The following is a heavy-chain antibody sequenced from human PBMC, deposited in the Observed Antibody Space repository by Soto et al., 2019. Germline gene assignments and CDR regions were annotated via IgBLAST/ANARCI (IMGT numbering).Heavy chain of an antibody. J-gene: IGHJ6*02. D-gene: IGHD3-22*01. CDR1: GGTFSSYA. CDR2: IIPIFGTA. V-gene: IGHV1-69*13. Sequence: ASVKVSCKASGGTFSSYAISWVRQAPGQGLKWMGGIIPIFGTANYAQKFQGRVTITADESTSTAYMELSSLRSEDTAVYYCARVAYYDSSGDYYYGMDVWGQGTTVTVSS. CDR3: ARVAYYDSSGDYYYGMDV.